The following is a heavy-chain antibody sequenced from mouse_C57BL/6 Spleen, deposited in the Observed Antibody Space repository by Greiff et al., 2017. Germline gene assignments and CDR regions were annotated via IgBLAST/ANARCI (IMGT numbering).Heavy chain of an antibody. V-gene: IGHV1-82*01. CDR1: GYAFSSSW. J-gene: IGHJ1*03. D-gene: IGHD2-2*01. CDR2: IYPGDGDT. Sequence: VMLVESGPELVKPGASVKISCKASGYAFSSSWMNWVKQRPGKGLEWIGRIYPGDGDTNYNGKFKGKATLTADKSSSTAYMQLSSLTSEDSAVYFCARRNGYYWYFDVWGTGTTVTVSS. CDR3: ARRNGYYWYFDV.